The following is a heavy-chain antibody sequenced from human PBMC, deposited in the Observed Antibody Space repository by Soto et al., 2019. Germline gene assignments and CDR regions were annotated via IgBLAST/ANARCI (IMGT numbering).Heavy chain of an antibody. V-gene: IGHV4-30-2*01. D-gene: IGHD5-18*01. J-gene: IGHJ4*02. CDR3: ARVKAGIQIWLGEFDY. CDR2: IYHSGST. Sequence: PSETLSLTCAVSGGSISSGGYSWSWIRQPPGKGLEWIGYIYHSGSTYYNPSLKSRVTISVDRSKNQFSLKLSSVTAADTAVYYCARVKAGIQIWLGEFDYWGQATLVT. CDR1: GGSISSGGYS.